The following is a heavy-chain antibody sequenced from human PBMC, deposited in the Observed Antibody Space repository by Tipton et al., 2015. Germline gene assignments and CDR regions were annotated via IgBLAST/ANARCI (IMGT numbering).Heavy chain of an antibody. Sequence: TLSLTCTVSGGSISVSSVYWGWIRQSPGKGLEWIGSYYYTGATYYNPSLKSRVNISADRSKDHFSLRLTSVAAADTAVYHCARLGRWLEVDFWGQGTLVTVSS. CDR2: YYYTGAT. V-gene: IGHV4-39*02. CDR1: GGSISVSSVY. D-gene: IGHD5-24*01. J-gene: IGHJ4*02. CDR3: ARLGRWLEVDF.